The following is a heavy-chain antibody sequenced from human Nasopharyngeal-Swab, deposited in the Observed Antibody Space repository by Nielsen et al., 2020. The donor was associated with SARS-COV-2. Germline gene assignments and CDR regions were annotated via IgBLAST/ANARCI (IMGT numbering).Heavy chain of an antibody. V-gene: IGHV4-39*07. D-gene: IGHD6-19*01. CDR1: GVSISSSSYY. Sequence: SETLSLTCTVSGVSISSSSYYWGWIRQPPGKGLEWIGSIYYSGSTYYNPSLKSRVTISVDTSKNQFSLKLSSVTAADTAVYYCARGALYSSGWYGYWGQGTLVTVSS. J-gene: IGHJ4*02. CDR2: IYYSGST. CDR3: ARGALYSSGWYGY.